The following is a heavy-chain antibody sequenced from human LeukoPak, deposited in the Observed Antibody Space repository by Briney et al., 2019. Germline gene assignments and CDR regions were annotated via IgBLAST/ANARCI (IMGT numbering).Heavy chain of an antibody. CDR2: IYYSGST. Sequence: SETLSLTCTVSGGSISSYYWSWIRQPPGKGLEWIGYIYYSGSTNYNPSLKSRVTISVDTSKNQFSLKLSSVTAADTAVYYCARVEQQLGAVFDYWGQGTLVTVSS. CDR3: ARVEQQLGAVFDY. V-gene: IGHV4-59*01. D-gene: IGHD6-13*01. J-gene: IGHJ4*02. CDR1: GGSISSYY.